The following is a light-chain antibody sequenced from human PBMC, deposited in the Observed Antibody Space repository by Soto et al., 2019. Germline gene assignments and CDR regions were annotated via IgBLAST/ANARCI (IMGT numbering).Light chain of an antibody. Sequence: DIQMTQSPSSLSPSVGDRVTITCRASQNINRWLAWYQQKPGKAPKLLIYKASDLDSGVPSRFSGSGSGTEFTLTISSLQPDDYATYSCQHYNVYYMYTFGQGTKVDIK. CDR2: KAS. CDR3: QHYNVYYMYT. V-gene: IGKV1-5*03. CDR1: QNINRW. J-gene: IGKJ2*01.